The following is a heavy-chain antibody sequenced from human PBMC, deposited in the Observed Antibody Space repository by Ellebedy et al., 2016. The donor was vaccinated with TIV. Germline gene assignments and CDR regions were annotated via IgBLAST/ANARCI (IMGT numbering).Heavy chain of an antibody. J-gene: IGHJ6*02. Sequence: GESLKISCAASGFTFSTYAMSWVRQAPGKGLEWVSSLTGSGASTYYTDSVKGRFTISRDNSKNTLDLQMNSLRAEDTAVYYCAKVDGAQALYNYGMDVWGQGTTVTVSS. V-gene: IGHV3-23*01. CDR2: LTGSGAST. CDR3: AKVDGAQALYNYGMDV. D-gene: IGHD1-14*01. CDR1: GFTFSTYA.